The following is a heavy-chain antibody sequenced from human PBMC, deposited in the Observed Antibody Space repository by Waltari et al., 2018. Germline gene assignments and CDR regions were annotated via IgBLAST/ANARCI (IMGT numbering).Heavy chain of an antibody. CDR3: VRGAFEFYSSSFGKGGWFDP. CDR1: GGPLSSYF. D-gene: IGHD3-10*01. CDR2: INHRGST. Sequence: QVQLQQWGAGLLKPSETLSLSCAVYGGPLSSYFWSWIRQSPRKGLEWIGEINHRGSTNYNPSLRGRVTISVDTSKNQFSLNLSSVTAADTAVYYCVRGAFEFYSSSFGKGGWFDPWGQGTPVTVSS. V-gene: IGHV4-34*01. J-gene: IGHJ5*02.